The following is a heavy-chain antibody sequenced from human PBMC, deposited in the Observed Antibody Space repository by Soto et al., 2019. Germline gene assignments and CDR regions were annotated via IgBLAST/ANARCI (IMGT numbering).Heavy chain of an antibody. CDR2: INHSGST. V-gene: IGHV4-34*01. D-gene: IGHD2-15*01. Sequence: QVQLQQWGAGLLKPSETLSLTCAVYGGSFSGYYWSWIRQPPGKGLGWIGEINHSGSTNYNPSLKSRVTISVDTSKNQFSLKLSSVTAADTAVYYCARGPAVVAATARFGMDVWGQGTTVTVSS. J-gene: IGHJ6*02. CDR3: ARGPAVVAATARFGMDV. CDR1: GGSFSGYY.